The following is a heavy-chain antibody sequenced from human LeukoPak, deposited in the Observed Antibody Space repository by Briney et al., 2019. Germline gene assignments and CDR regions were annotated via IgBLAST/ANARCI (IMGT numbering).Heavy chain of an antibody. CDR1: GVSINSHY. D-gene: IGHD3-22*01. CDR2: IYGSGRT. CDR3: ARTGYYDSSGYSYYYGMDV. J-gene: IGHJ6*02. V-gene: IGHV4-59*11. Sequence: SETLSLTCTVSGVSINSHYLNWIRQPPGKGLEWIGYIYGSGRTNYNPSLKSRVTISVDTSKNQFSLKLSSVTAADTAVYYCARTGYYDSSGYSYYYGMDVWGQGTTVTVSS.